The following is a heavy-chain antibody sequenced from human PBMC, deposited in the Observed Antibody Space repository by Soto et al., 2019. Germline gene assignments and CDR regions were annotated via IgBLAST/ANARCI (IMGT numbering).Heavy chain of an antibody. D-gene: IGHD2-15*01. CDR2: IRSKANSYAT. J-gene: IGHJ4*02. V-gene: IGHV3-73*01. Sequence: PGGSLRLSCAASGFTFCGSALHWVRQASGKGLEWVGRIRSKANSYATAYAASVKGRFTISRDDSKNTAYLQMNSLKTEDTAVYYCTLETEGYCSGGSCYSKLSSDYWGQGTLVTVSS. CDR3: TLETEGYCSGGSCYSKLSSDY. CDR1: GFTFCGSA.